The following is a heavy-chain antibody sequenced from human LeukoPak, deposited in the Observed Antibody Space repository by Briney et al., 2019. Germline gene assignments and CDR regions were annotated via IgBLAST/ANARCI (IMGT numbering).Heavy chain of an antibody. CDR3: ARDRGYSSFYY. J-gene: IGHJ4*02. CDR2: INQDVSET. Sequence: GGSLRLSCAASGFTFSSLWMSWVRQAPGKGLEWVANINQDVSETYYVDSVKGPFTSSRDSSKNSLYLQMNSLRAEDTAVYYCARDRGYSSFYYWGQGTLVTVSS. CDR1: GFTFSSLW. V-gene: IGHV3-7*01. D-gene: IGHD6-19*01.